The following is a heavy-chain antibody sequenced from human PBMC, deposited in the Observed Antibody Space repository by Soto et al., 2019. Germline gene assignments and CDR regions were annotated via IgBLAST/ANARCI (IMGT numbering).Heavy chain of an antibody. D-gene: IGHD1-26*01. V-gene: IGHV1-2*04. CDR2: INPNSGGT. Sequence: ASVKVSCKASGYTFTGYYMHWVRQAPGQGLEWMGWINPNSGGTNYAQKFQGWVTMTRDTSISTAYMELSRLRSDDTAVYYCARDRARCSGSAGSDYWGEGTLVTVSS. CDR3: ARDRARCSGSAGSDY. CDR1: GYTFTGYY. J-gene: IGHJ4*02.